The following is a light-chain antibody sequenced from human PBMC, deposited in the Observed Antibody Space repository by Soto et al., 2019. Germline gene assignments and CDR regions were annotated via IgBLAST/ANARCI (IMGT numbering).Light chain of an antibody. CDR3: AAWDDSLNGPV. V-gene: IGLV1-44*01. J-gene: IGLJ3*02. CDR1: SSNIGSNT. Sequence: SVLTQPPSASGTPGQRVTISCSGSSSNIGSNTVNWYQQLPGTAPKLLIYSNNQRPSGVPDRFSGSKSGTSVSLAISGLQSEDEANYCCAAWDDSLNGPVFGGGTKVTVL. CDR2: SNN.